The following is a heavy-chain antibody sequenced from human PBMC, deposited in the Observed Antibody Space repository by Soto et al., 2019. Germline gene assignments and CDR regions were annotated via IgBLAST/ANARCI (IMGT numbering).Heavy chain of an antibody. CDR1: GGSITSAYSC. CDR3: AGGEYYDILTGYNIPDY. CDR2: IFDSGTT. J-gene: IGHJ4*02. V-gene: IGHV4-30-4*01. D-gene: IGHD3-9*01. Sequence: SETLSLTCTVSGGSITSAYSCWSWIRQPPGEGLEWIGHIFDSGTTYTNPSLKSRVTISVDTSKNQFSLKLSSVTAADTAVYYCAGGEYYDILTGYNIPDYWGQGTLVTVS.